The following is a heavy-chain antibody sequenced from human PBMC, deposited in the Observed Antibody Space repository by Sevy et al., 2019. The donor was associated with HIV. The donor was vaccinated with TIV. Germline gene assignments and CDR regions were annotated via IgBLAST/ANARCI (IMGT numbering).Heavy chain of an antibody. CDR3: ARGKNFFGAFDV. CDR2: INPSGSS. J-gene: IGHJ3*01. CDR1: GGSVSDHY. Sequence: SETLSLTCSVSGGSVSDHYWSWIRQPPGEGLEWIVEINPSGSSTYNSSLKSRLTISVDRSKNQFSLTGKSVTAADTGFYFCARGKNFFGAFDVWGQGTPVTVSS. D-gene: IGHD3-3*01. V-gene: IGHV4-34*01.